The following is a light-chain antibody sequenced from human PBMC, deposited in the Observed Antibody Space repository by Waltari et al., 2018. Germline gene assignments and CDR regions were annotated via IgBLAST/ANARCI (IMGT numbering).Light chain of an antibody. Sequence: EIVLTQSPGTLSPSPGERATLSCRASQSLRVAYLAWYQQKSGQAPRLLIYGAMYRASDIPDRFSGSGSGTDFTLTISRLEPEDFAVYYCQQYDTSPATFGQGTKLEIK. CDR3: QQYDTSPAT. V-gene: IGKV3-20*01. CDR2: GAM. J-gene: IGKJ2*01. CDR1: QSLRVAY.